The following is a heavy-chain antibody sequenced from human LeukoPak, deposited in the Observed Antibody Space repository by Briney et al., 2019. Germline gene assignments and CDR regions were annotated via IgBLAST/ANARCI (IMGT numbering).Heavy chain of an antibody. CDR3: AKAAVYSNRWTPFDD. CDR1: GFPFSIYG. Sequence: GGSLRLSCAASGFPFSIYGMHWVRQAPGKGLEWVALLAGDGINIFYAGSVRGRFAISRDNSKNTLYLQMNSLRPEDTAVYYCAKAAVYSNRWTPFDDWGQGTLVTVSS. CDR2: LAGDGINI. D-gene: IGHD2/OR15-2a*01. V-gene: IGHV3-30*18. J-gene: IGHJ4*02.